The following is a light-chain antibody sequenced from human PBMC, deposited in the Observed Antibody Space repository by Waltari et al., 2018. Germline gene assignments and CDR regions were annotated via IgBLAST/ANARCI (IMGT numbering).Light chain of an antibody. Sequence: EIVMTQSPDTLSVSPGERATLSCRASQSVSSNLAWYQQKPGQSPRLLIYGASTRATGIAARFSGSGSGTEFTLTISSLQSEDFALYYCQQYNDWPRTFGQGTKVEI. CDR2: GAS. V-gene: IGKV3-15*01. CDR3: QQYNDWPRT. CDR1: QSVSSN. J-gene: IGKJ1*01.